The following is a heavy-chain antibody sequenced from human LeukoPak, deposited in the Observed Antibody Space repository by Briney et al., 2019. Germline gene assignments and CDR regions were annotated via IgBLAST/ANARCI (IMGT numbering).Heavy chain of an antibody. CDR3: ARGRKNYDFWSGHFYGMDV. Sequence: PSETLSLTCTVSGGSISSYYWSWIRQPPGKGLEWIGYIYYSGSTNYNPSLKSRVTISVDTSKNQFSLKLSSVTAADTAVYYCARGRKNYDFWSGHFYGMDVWGQGTTVTVSS. V-gene: IGHV4-59*12. J-gene: IGHJ6*02. CDR1: GGSISSYY. D-gene: IGHD3-3*01. CDR2: IYYSGST.